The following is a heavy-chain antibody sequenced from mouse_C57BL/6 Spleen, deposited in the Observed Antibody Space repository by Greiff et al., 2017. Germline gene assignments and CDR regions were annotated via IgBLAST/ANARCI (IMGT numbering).Heavy chain of an antibody. J-gene: IGHJ4*01. D-gene: IGHD2-5*01. V-gene: IGHV7-3*01. CDR3: ARCYYSNYDAMDY. CDR1: GFTFTDYY. CDR2: IRNKANGYTT. Sequence: EVQRVESGGGLVQPGGSLSLSCAASGFTFTDYYMSWVRQPPGKALEWLGFIRNKANGYTTEYSASVKGRFTISRDNSQSILYLQMNALRAEDSATYYCARCYYSNYDAMDYWGQGTSVTVSS.